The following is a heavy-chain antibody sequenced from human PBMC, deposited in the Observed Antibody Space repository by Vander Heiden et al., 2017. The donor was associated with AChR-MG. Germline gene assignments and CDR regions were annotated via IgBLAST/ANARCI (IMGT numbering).Heavy chain of an antibody. J-gene: IGHJ4*02. Sequence: EVQLLESGGGLVQPGGSLRLSCAASGFTFSSHAMTWVRQAPGKGLEWVSGISGSGGSPCYADSVKGRFTISRDNSKNTLYLQVNSLRAEDTAVYYCAKDHRGVNADIFDYWGQGTLVTVSS. CDR1: GFTFSSHA. V-gene: IGHV3-23*01. CDR3: AKDHRGVNADIFDY. CDR2: ISGSGGSP.